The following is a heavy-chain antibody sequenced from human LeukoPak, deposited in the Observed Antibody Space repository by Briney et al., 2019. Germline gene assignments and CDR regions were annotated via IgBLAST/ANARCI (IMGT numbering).Heavy chain of an antibody. Sequence: ASVTVSCTASGYTFTDYYMHWVRQAPGQGLEWMGWIDPNSGGTKYAQRFQGRVTMTRDTSITTAYMELSRLRSDDTAVYYCARGGPSPTTVTSNWYFDLWGRGTLVTVSS. J-gene: IGHJ2*01. CDR3: ARGGPSPTTVTSNWYFDL. V-gene: IGHV1-2*02. D-gene: IGHD4-11*01. CDR1: GYTFTDYY. CDR2: IDPNSGGT.